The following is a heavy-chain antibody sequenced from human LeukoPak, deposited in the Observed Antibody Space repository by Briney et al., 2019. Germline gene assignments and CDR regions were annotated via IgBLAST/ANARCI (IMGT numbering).Heavy chain of an antibody. Sequence: SETLSLTCTVSGASINSYYWSWVRQPPGKGLEWIGEIYHSGSTNYNPSLKSRVTISVDKSKNQFSLKLSSVTAADTAVYYCARVDSYGSNDAFDIWGQGTMVTVSS. CDR2: IYHSGST. V-gene: IGHV4-4*02. CDR3: ARVDSYGSNDAFDI. CDR1: GASINSYY. J-gene: IGHJ3*02. D-gene: IGHD5-18*01.